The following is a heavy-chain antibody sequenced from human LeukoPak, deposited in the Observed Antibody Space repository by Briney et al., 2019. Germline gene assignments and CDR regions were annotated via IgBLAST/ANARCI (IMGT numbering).Heavy chain of an antibody. J-gene: IGHJ5*02. D-gene: IGHD1-14*01. V-gene: IGHV4-34*01. Sequence: PSETLTLTCAVYGESLNGHYWSWMRQSPGKGLEWIGEGNDGGGTKFNPSLKSRVTISADTSKNQFSLKLRSATAADTGVYYCAKNGQTGFSFDPWGQGTLVTVSS. CDR2: GNDGGGT. CDR3: AKNGQTGFSFDP. CDR1: GESLNGHY.